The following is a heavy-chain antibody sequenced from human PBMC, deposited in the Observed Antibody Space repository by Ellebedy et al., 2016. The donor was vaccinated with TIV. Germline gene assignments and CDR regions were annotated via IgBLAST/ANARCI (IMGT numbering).Heavy chain of an antibody. CDR1: GYSFTNYW. CDR3: ARFTSDYSGDWFGRAFDH. CDR2: IHPGDYET. V-gene: IGHV5-51*01. J-gene: IGHJ4*02. D-gene: IGHD2-21*02. Sequence: GESLKISCKGSGYSFTNYWIGWVRQMPGKGLEWMGIIHPGDYETRYSPSFQGQVTISGDKSISTAYLQWSSLKASDTAMYYCARFTSDYSGDWFGRAFDHWGQGTLVIVSS.